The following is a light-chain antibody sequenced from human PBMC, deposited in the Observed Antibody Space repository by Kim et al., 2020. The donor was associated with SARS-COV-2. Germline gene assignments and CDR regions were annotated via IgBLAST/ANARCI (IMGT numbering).Light chain of an antibody. J-gene: IGKJ2*01. CDR3: QQRSNWPPRYT. CDR2: DAS. CDR1: QSVSSY. V-gene: IGKV3-11*01. Sequence: EIVLTQSPATLSLSPGERATLSCGASQSVSSYLAWYQQKPGQAPRLLIYDASNRATGIPARFSGSGSGTDFTLTISSLEPEDFAVYYCQQRSNWPPRYTFGQGTKLEI.